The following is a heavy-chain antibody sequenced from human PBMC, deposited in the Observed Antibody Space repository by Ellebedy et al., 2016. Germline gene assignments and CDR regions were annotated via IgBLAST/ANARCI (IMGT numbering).Heavy chain of an antibody. V-gene: IGHV1-2*02. J-gene: IGHJ5*02. CDR3: ARGGPSSFLGWFDP. CDR1: GYTFSDYY. D-gene: IGHD6-6*01. CDR2: LNPNSGGT. Sequence: ASVKVSCKASGYTFSDYYIHWVRQAPGQGLEWMGWLNPNSGGTKYAQKFQGRVTMTRDTSISTAYKELNRLRSDDTAVYYCARGGPSSFLGWFDPWGQGTLVNVSS.